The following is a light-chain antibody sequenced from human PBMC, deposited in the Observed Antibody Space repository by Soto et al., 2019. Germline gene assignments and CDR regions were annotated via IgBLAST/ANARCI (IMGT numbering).Light chain of an antibody. V-gene: IGKV1-5*01. CDR1: QSISTY. CDR2: HAS. Sequence: DIQMTQPSTLSASVGDRVTLHCRASQSISTYLAWYQQKPGKAPKVLIYHASNLESGVPSRFSGGGSGTEFTLTISSLQPDYFATYYCQQYYMYSYTFGQGTKLDIK. CDR3: QQYYMYSYT. J-gene: IGKJ2*01.